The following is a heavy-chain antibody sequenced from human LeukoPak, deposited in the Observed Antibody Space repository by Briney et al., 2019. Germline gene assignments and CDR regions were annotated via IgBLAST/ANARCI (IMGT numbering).Heavy chain of an antibody. CDR3: ATARLSVAGPFDY. Sequence: PGGSLRLSCAASGFTFSSYGMHWVRQAPGKGLEWVAFIRYDGSNKYYADSVKGRFTISRDNSKDTLYLQMNSLRAEDTAVYYCATARLSVAGPFDYWGQGTLVTVSS. CDR2: IRYDGSNK. CDR1: GFTFSSYG. D-gene: IGHD6-19*01. J-gene: IGHJ4*02. V-gene: IGHV3-30*02.